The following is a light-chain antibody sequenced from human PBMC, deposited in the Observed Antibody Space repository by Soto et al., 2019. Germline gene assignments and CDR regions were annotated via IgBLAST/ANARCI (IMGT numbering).Light chain of an antibody. J-gene: IGKJ4*01. CDR1: QSVGNN. V-gene: IGKV3-15*01. CDR2: GAS. CDR3: QQYHDWPPLT. Sequence: EIVMTQSPATLSVSPGERATLSCGASQSVGNNLAWYQQQPGQAPRLLIHGASTRATGVPGRFSGSGSGTEFTLTIASLQSEDFAVYYCQQYHDWPPLTFGGGTKVEIK.